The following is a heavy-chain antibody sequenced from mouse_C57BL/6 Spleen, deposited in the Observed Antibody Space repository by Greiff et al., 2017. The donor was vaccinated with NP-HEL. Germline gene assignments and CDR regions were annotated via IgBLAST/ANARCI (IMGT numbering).Heavy chain of an antibody. Sequence: VQLQQSGAELVRPGASVKLSCKASGYTFTDYYINWVKQRPGQGLEWIARIYPGSGNTYYNEKFKGKATLTAEKSSSTAYMQLSSLTSEDSAVYFGARGTVVACDYWGQGTTLTVSS. CDR3: ARGTVVACDY. CDR2: IYPGSGNT. J-gene: IGHJ2*01. CDR1: GYTFTDYY. V-gene: IGHV1-76*01. D-gene: IGHD1-1*01.